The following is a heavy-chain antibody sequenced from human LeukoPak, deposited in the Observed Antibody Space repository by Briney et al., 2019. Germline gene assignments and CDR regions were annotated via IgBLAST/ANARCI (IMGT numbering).Heavy chain of an antibody. D-gene: IGHD2-2*01. CDR3: AKGKVVVPAAPIDY. J-gene: IGHJ4*02. CDR2: ISGSGGDT. CDR1: GFTFRNYA. Sequence: GGSLRLSCAASGFTFRNYAIYWVRQAPGKGLEWVSGISGSGGDTYFADSVKGRFTISRDNSKNTLYLQMNSLRAEDTAVYYCAKGKVVVPAAPIDYWGQGTLVTVSS. V-gene: IGHV3-23*01.